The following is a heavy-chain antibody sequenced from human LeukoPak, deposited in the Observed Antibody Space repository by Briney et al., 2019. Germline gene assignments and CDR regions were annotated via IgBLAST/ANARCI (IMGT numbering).Heavy chain of an antibody. J-gene: IGHJ4*02. V-gene: IGHV3-21*05. Sequence: PGGSLRLSCAASGFTFSNYDMNWVRQAPGKGLEWVSYISSSSYIYYADSVKGRFTISRDNAKNSLYLQMNSLRAEDTAVYYCARSTVTTGLAFDYWGQGTLVTVSP. CDR1: GFTFSNYD. CDR2: ISSSSYI. CDR3: ARSTVTTGLAFDY. D-gene: IGHD4-11*01.